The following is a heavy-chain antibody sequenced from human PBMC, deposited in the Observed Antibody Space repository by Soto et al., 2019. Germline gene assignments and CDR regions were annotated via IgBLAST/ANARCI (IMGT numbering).Heavy chain of an antibody. CDR2: FNPILSFS. V-gene: IGHV1-69*02. CDR1: GDTFNFYT. Sequence: QVQLVQSGAEVKKPGSSVKVSCKASGDTFNFYTINWVRQAPGLGLEWMGRFNPILSFSNSALKFQGRVTXTXDXXTSTAYMVLSSLRSEDTAIYYCATIFGSGSRAFDYWGQGALVTVSS. J-gene: IGHJ4*02. CDR3: ATIFGSGSRAFDY. D-gene: IGHD3-10*01.